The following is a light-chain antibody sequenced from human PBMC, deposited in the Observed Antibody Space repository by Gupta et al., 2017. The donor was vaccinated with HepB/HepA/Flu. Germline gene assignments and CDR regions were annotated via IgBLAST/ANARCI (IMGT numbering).Light chain of an antibody. V-gene: IGKV3-15*01. CDR3: QQYEHWPGS. CDR1: QSVSSN. J-gene: IGKJ2*04. Sequence: IVMTQSPATLSVSPGERATLSCRASQSVSSNLAWYQQKPGQAPRLLIYGASTRAAGIPARISGSWSGTEFTLTISSLQSEDFAVYSCQQYEHWPGSFGQGTKLEIK. CDR2: GAS.